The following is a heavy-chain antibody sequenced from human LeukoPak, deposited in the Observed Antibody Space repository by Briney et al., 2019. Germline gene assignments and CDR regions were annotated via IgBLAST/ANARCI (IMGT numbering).Heavy chain of an antibody. CDR2: ISYDGSNK. CDR3: ARDGATVTTGYYYYMVV. Sequence: GGSLRLSCAASGFTFSSYGMSWVRQAPGKGLEWVAVISYDGSNKYYADSVKGRFTISRDNSKNTLYLQMNSLRAEDTAVYYCARDGATVTTGYYYYMVVWGKGTTVTVSS. D-gene: IGHD4-17*01. CDR1: GFTFSSYG. J-gene: IGHJ6*03. V-gene: IGHV3-30*03.